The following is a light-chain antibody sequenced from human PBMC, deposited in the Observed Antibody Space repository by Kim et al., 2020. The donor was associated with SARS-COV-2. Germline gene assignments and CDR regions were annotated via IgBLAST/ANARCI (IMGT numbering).Light chain of an antibody. J-gene: IGKJ2*01. V-gene: IGKV3-20*01. Sequence: DIVLTQSPGTLSLSPGERATLSCRASQSVSSSYVAWYQQKPGQAPKLLIYGASSRATGIPDRFSGSGSGTDFTLTINRLEPEDFAVYYCQHYGSSPGYTFGQGTKLEI. CDR2: GAS. CDR1: QSVSSSY. CDR3: QHYGSSPGYT.